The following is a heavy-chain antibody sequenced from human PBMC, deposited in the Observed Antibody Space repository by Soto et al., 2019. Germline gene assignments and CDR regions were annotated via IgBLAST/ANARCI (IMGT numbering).Heavy chain of an antibody. V-gene: IGHV3-30*18. D-gene: IGHD3-22*01. J-gene: IGHJ3*02. Sequence: PGGSLRLSCAAFGLTFSSYGMHGVRKAPGKGLEWVAVISYDGSNKYYADSVKGRFTISRDNSKNTLYLQMNSLRAEDTAVYYCAKDPTMIVVADAFDIWGQGTMVTVSS. CDR1: GLTFSSYG. CDR2: ISYDGSNK. CDR3: AKDPTMIVVADAFDI.